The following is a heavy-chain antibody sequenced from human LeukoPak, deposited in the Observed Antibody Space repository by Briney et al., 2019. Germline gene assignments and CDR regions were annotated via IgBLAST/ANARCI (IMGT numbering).Heavy chain of an antibody. CDR1: GGSFSGYY. V-gene: IGHV4-34*01. J-gene: IGHJ4*02. CDR2: INHSGST. Sequence: PSETLSLTCAVYGGSFSGYYWSWIRQPPGKGLEWIGEINHSGSTNYNPSLKSRVTMSVDTSKNQFSLKLSSLTAADTAVYYCARGLWAAAGTVLWGQGTLVNVSS. CDR3: ARGLWAAAGTVL. D-gene: IGHD6-13*01.